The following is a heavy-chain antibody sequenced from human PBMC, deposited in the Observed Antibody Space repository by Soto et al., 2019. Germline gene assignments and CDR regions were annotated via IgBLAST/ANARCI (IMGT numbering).Heavy chain of an antibody. Sequence: QVQLVQSGAEVKKPGASVKVSCKASGYTFTSYGISWVRQAPGQGLEWMGWISAYNGNTNYAQKLQGRVTMTTDTSTSTAYMELRSLRSDDTAVYYCARRAGEIVVVTAREEAWWFDPWGQGTLVTASS. V-gene: IGHV1-18*01. J-gene: IGHJ5*02. CDR1: GYTFTSYG. CDR3: ARRAGEIVVVTAREEAWWFDP. D-gene: IGHD2-21*02. CDR2: ISAYNGNT.